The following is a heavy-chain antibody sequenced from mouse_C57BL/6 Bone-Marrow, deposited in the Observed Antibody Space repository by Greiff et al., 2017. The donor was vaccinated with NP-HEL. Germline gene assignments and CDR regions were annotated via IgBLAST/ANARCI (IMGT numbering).Heavy chain of an antibody. V-gene: IGHV1-55*01. CDR2: IYPGSGST. CDR3: ARKGIYYGNYVRYYAMDY. Sequence: VQLQQSGAELVKPGASVKMSCKASGYTFTSYWITWVKQRPGQGLEWIGDIYPGSGSTNYNEKFKSKATLTVDTSSSTAYMQLSSLTSEDSAVYYCARKGIYYGNYVRYYAMDYWGQGTSVTVSS. J-gene: IGHJ4*01. CDR1: GYTFTSYW. D-gene: IGHD2-1*01.